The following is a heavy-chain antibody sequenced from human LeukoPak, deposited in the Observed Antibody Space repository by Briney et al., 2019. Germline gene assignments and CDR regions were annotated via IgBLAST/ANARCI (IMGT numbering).Heavy chain of an antibody. CDR1: GFTFSSYE. V-gene: IGHV3-7*01. J-gene: IGHJ3*02. Sequence: GGSLRLSCAASGFTFSSYEMNWVRQAPGKGLEWVANIKQDGSEKYYVDSVKGRFTISRDNAKNSLYLQMNSLRVEDTAVYYCARKPVGYCSGGSCYRDAFDIWGQGTMVTVSS. CDR2: IKQDGSEK. D-gene: IGHD2-15*01. CDR3: ARKPVGYCSGGSCYRDAFDI.